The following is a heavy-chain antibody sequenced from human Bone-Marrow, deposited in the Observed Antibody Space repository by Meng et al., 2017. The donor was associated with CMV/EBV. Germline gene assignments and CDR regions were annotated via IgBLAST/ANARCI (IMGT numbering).Heavy chain of an antibody. CDR3: ARVRPLGRGSGRYSGGNYYYGMDV. D-gene: IGHD3-10*01. V-gene: IGHV3-74*01. CDR1: GFTFSSYW. CDR2: INSDGSST. J-gene: IGHJ6*02. Sequence: GESLKISCAASGFTFSSYWMHWVRQAPGKGLVWVSRINSDGSSTSYADSVKGRFTISRDNAKNAPYLQMNSLRAEDTAVYNCARVRPLGRGSGRYSGGNYYYGMDVWGQGTTVTVSS.